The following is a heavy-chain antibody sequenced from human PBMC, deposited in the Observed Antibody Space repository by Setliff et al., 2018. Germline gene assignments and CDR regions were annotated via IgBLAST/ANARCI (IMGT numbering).Heavy chain of an antibody. CDR2: IYSSGRT. CDR1: GGSISSYY. J-gene: IGHJ6*03. Sequence: SETLSLTCTVSGGSISSYYWIWIRQPPGKGLEWIGYIYSSGRTNYNPSLKSRVTISVDTSKNQFSLKLSAVTAADTAVYFCAREDGPNYYYYYMDIWGKGTTVTVSS. D-gene: IGHD2-8*01. V-gene: IGHV4-4*08. CDR3: AREDGPNYYYYYMDI.